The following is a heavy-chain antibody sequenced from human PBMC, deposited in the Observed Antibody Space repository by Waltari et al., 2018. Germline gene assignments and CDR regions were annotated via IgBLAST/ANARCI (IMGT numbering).Heavy chain of an antibody. CDR3: ARDHYDILTGYYNQGYFDY. J-gene: IGHJ4*02. CDR2: ISYDGSNK. D-gene: IGHD3-9*01. V-gene: IGHV3-30-3*01. CDR1: GFTFSSYA. Sequence: QVQLVESGGGVVQPGRSLRLSCAASGFTFSSYAMHGVRQAPGKGLEWVAVISYDGSNKYYADSVKGRFTISRDNSKNTLYLQMNSLRAEDTAVYYCARDHYDILTGYYNQGYFDYWGQGTLVTVSS.